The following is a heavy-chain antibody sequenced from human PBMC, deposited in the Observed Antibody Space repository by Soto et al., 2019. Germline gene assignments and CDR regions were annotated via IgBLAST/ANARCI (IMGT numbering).Heavy chain of an antibody. CDR1: GYTFTGYY. CDR2: INPNSGGT. D-gene: IGHD1-26*01. CDR3: ARCVVQATYAFDI. Sequence: QVQLVQSGAEVKKPGASVKVSCKASGYTFTGYYMHWVRQAPGQGLEWMGWINPNSGGTNYAQKFQGWVPMTGDTSISTAYMELSSLRSDDTAVYYCARCVVQATYAFDIWGQGTMVTVSS. V-gene: IGHV1-2*04. J-gene: IGHJ3*02.